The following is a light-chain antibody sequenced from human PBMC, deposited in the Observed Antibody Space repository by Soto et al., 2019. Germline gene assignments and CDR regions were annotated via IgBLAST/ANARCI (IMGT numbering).Light chain of an antibody. CDR1: SSDVGSYNR. J-gene: IGLJ2*01. CDR2: EVS. CDR3: TSYTGSSTFVV. Sequence: ALTQPPSVSGSPGQSVTISCTGTSSDVGSYNRVSWYQQPPGTAPKLMIYEVSNRPSGVPDRFSGSKSGNTASLTISGLQAEDEADYYCTSYTGSSTFVVFGGGTKLTVL. V-gene: IGLV2-18*02.